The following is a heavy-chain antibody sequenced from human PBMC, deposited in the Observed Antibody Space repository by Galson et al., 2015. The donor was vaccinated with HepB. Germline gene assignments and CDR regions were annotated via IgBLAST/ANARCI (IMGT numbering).Heavy chain of an antibody. J-gene: IGHJ3*02. CDR1: GFTFSSYS. D-gene: IGHD5-12*01. CDR2: ISSSSSTI. V-gene: IGHV3-48*02. Sequence: SLRLSCAASGFTFSSYSMNWVRQAPGKGLEWVSYISSSSSTIYYADSVKGRFTISRDNAKNSLYLQMNSLRDKDTAVYYCAATLVPSSFLYSGYDFSGRSFDIWGQGTMVTVSS. CDR3: AATLVPSSFLYSGYDFSGRSFDI.